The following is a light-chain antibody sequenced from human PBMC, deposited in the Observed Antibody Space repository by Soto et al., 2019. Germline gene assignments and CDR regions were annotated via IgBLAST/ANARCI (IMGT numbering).Light chain of an antibody. CDR3: HQYDKAPQT. CDR1: QYMTRTY. J-gene: IGKJ2*01. Sequence: EIVLTQSPGTLSLSPGERATLSCRASQYMTRTYIAWYQQKPGQAPRLLIYAASNRAPGIPDKFSGSGSGTDYSLTITRLEPEESAVYYCHQYDKAPQTFGQGTKVEIK. V-gene: IGKV3-20*01. CDR2: AAS.